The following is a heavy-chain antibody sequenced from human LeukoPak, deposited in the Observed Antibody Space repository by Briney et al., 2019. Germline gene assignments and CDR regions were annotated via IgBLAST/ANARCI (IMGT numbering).Heavy chain of an antibody. Sequence: PGGSLRLSCAASGFPFSVYGMHWVRQAPGKGPEWVAVIGHDETYTDYADSVKGRFTISRDNSRNTLYLQINGLGAEDTAVYHCARDLGRGKYFDYRGRGALVIVSS. V-gene: IGHV3-33*01. J-gene: IGHJ4*02. D-gene: IGHD1-14*01. CDR3: ARDLGRGKYFDY. CDR1: GFPFSVYG. CDR2: IGHDETYT.